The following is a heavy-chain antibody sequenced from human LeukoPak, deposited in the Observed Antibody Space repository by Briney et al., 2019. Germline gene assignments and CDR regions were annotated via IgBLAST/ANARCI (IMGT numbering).Heavy chain of an antibody. J-gene: IGHJ6*03. CDR1: GGSISSSSYY. CDR3: ARGLAAADQYYYYYYMDV. V-gene: IGHV4-61*01. Sequence: AETLSLTCTVSGGSISSSSYYWSWIRQPPGKGLEWIGYIYYSGSTNYNPSLKSRVTISVDTSKNQFSLKLSSVTAADTAVYYCARGLAAADQYYYYYYMDVWGKGTTVTISS. CDR2: IYYSGST. D-gene: IGHD6-13*01.